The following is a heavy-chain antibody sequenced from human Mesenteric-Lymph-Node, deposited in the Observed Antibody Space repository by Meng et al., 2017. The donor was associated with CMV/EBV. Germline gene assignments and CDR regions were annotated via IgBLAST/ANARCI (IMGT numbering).Heavy chain of an antibody. Sequence: SGFTVSDSYMTWVRQAPGKGLEWVSVIYAGGSTYYPDSVKGRFTISRDNSKNTLYLQMNSLRVEDTAVYYCVREFPGDMIPTFRGSPWGQGTLVTVSS. CDR1: GFTVSDSY. D-gene: IGHD3-10*01. CDR2: IYAGGST. V-gene: IGHV3-53*01. CDR3: VREFPGDMIPTFRGSP. J-gene: IGHJ5*02.